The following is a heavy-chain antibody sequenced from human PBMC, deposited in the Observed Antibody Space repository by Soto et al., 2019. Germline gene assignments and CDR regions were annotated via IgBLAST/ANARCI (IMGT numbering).Heavy chain of an antibody. D-gene: IGHD2-21*02. CDR1: VFTFSSYD. V-gene: IGHV3-30*18. J-gene: IGHJ5*02. CDR2: ISYDGSNK. CDR3: AKGGNCGGDCP. Sequence: PGGSLRLSCAASVFTFSSYDMHWVRQAPGKGLEWVAVISYDGSNKYYRDSVKGRFTISRDNSKNTLYLQMNSLRAEDTAVYYCAKGGNCGGDCPWGQGTLVTVSS.